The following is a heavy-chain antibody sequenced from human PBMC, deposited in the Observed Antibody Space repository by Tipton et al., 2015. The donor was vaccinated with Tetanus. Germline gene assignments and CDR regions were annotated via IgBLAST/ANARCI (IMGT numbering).Heavy chain of an antibody. CDR2: MNPKGGTI. CDR1: GYTFNNHD. J-gene: IGHJ6*02. Sequence: QLVQSGAEVKEPGASVTVSCKASGYTFNNHDIFWVRQATGQGLEWLGWMNPKGGTIGSAQKFQGRSTMTRDTSINTAYMELTSLTSEDTAVYYCARGVEFAHYGMDVWGQGTTVTVSS. V-gene: IGHV1-8*01. CDR3: ARGVEFAHYGMDV.